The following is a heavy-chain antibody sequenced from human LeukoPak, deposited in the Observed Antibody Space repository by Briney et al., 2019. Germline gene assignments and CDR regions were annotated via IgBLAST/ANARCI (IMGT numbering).Heavy chain of an antibody. D-gene: IGHD2-2*01. V-gene: IGHV1-2*02. CDR3: ARDFCSSTSCPFYYYYGMDV. CDR2: INPNSGGT. Sequence: ASVKVSCKASGYTFTGYYMHWVRQAPGQGLEWMGWINPNSGGTNYAQKFQGRVTMTRDTSISTAYMELSRLRSDDTAVYHCARDFCSSTSCPFYYYYGMDVWGQGTTVTVSS. J-gene: IGHJ6*02. CDR1: GYTFTGYY.